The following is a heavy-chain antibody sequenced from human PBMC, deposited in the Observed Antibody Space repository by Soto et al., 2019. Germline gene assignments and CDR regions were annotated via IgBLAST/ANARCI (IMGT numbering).Heavy chain of an antibody. CDR1: GYTFTGYY. J-gene: IGHJ4*02. D-gene: IGHD3-22*01. Sequence: ASVKVSCKASGYTFTGYYMHWVRQAPGQGLEWMGWINPNSGGTNYAQKFQGWVTMTRDTSMSQFSLDLKYLTAADTAVYYCARFGHSGGYFPSYFDSWGQGTPVTVSS. CDR3: ARFGHSGGYFPSYFDS. V-gene: IGHV1-2*04. CDR2: INPNSGGT.